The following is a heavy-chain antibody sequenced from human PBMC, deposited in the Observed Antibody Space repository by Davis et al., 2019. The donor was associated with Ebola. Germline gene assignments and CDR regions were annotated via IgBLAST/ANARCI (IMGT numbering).Heavy chain of an antibody. CDR1: GYTFTSYD. Sequence: ASVKVSCKASGYTFTSYDINWVRQATGQGLEWMGWMNPNSGNTNYAQNFQDRVTMTADTSTSTAYMELRSLRSDDTAVYYCARAYSGSYIMGYWGQGTLVTVSS. CDR2: MNPNSGNT. J-gene: IGHJ4*02. V-gene: IGHV1-8*01. D-gene: IGHD1-26*01. CDR3: ARAYSGSYIMGY.